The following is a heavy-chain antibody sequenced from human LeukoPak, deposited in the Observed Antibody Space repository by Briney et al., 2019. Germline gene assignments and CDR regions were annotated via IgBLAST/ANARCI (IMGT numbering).Heavy chain of an antibody. D-gene: IGHD3-22*01. V-gene: IGHV3-30*18. CDR3: AKALSGYYYGTVDY. CDR2: ISYDESNK. CDR1: GFTFSSYG. Sequence: GGSLRLSCAASGFTFSSYGMHWVRQAPGKGLEWVAVISYDESNKYYADSVKGRFTISRDNSKNTLYLQMNSLRAEDTAVYYCAKALSGYYYGTVDYWGQGTLVTVSS. J-gene: IGHJ4*02.